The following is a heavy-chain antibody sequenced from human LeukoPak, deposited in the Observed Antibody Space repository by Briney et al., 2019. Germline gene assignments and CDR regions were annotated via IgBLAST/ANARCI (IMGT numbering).Heavy chain of an antibody. V-gene: IGHV3-30*03. CDR1: GFTFNNYG. CDR2: ISEDGSNE. J-gene: IGHJ6*02. Sequence: GGSLRLSCAASGFTFNNYGMHCVRQAPGKGLEWVAFISEDGSNEKYADSVKGRFTISRDNSKNTLYLQMNSLRAEDTAVYYCAREKSGYSYGYSFYYYGMDVWGQGTTVTVSS. CDR3: AREKSGYSYGYSFYYYGMDV. D-gene: IGHD5-18*01.